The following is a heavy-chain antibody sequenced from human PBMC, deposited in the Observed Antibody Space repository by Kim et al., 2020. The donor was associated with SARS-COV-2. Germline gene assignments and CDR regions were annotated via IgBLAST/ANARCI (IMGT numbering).Heavy chain of an antibody. CDR3: ARGTYLLDWSSFNDY. Sequence: DYVKGRLTIARDNTKNSVYLQMNSLRAEDTAVYYCARGTYLLDWSSFNDYWGQGTLVTVSS. V-gene: IGHV3-7*04. D-gene: IGHD3-9*01. J-gene: IGHJ4*02.